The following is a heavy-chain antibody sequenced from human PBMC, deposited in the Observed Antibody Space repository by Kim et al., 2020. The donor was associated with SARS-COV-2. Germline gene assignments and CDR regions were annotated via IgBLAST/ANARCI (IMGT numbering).Heavy chain of an antibody. CDR1: GYTFTSYG. CDR3: ARVGYTYYDILTGYPYYFDY. J-gene: IGHJ4*02. D-gene: IGHD3-9*01. Sequence: ASVKVSCKASGYTFTSYGISWVRQAPGQGLEWMGWISAYNGNTNYAQKLQGRVTMTTDTSTSTAYMELRSLRSDDTAVYYCARVGYTYYDILTGYPYYFDYWGQGTLVTVSS. V-gene: IGHV1-18*04. CDR2: ISAYNGNT.